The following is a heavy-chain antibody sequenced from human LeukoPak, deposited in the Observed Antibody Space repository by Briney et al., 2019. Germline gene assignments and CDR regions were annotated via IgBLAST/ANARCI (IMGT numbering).Heavy chain of an antibody. CDR3: ARDLYSGSYYDY. Sequence: AGSLRLSCAASGFTFSDYYMSWIRQAPGKGLERVSYISSSGSTIYYADSVKGRFTISRDNAKNSLYLQMNSLRAEDTAVYYCARDLYSGSYYDYWGQGTLVTVSS. CDR2: ISSSGSTI. D-gene: IGHD1-26*01. CDR1: GFTFSDYY. V-gene: IGHV3-11*01. J-gene: IGHJ4*02.